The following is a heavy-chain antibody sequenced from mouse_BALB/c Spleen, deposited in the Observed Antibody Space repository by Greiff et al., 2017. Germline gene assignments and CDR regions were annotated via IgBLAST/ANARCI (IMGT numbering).Heavy chain of an antibody. CDR1: GYSFTGYY. J-gene: IGHJ4*01. V-gene: IGHV1-31*01. Sequence: EVQLQQSGPELVKPGASVKISCKASGYSFTGYYMHWVKQSHVKSLEWIGRINPYNGATSYNQNFKDKASLTVDKSSSTAYMELHSLTSEDSAVYYCARGYSSSYLYAMDYWGQGTSVTVSS. CDR2: INPYNGAT. D-gene: IGHD1-1*01. CDR3: ARGYSSSYLYAMDY.